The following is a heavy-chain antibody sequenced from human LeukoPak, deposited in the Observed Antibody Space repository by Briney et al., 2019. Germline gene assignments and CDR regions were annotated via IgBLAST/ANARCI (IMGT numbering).Heavy chain of an antibody. J-gene: IGHJ6*03. D-gene: IGHD1-26*01. CDR2: IYTSGST. V-gene: IGHV4-4*07. CDR3: ARQRDPLSGYYMDV. CDR1: GGSISSYY. Sequence: PSETLSLTCAVSGGSISSYYWSWIRQPAGKGLEWIGRIYTSGSTNYNPSLKSRVTMSVDTSKNQFSLKLSSVTAADTAVYYCARQRDPLSGYYMDVWGKGTTVTVSS.